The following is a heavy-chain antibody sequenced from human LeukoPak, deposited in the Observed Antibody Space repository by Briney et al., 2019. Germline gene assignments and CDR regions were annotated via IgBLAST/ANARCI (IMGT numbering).Heavy chain of an antibody. CDR3: ARVDTVMAYYVDL. Sequence: GGSLRLSCAASGFTVSTNCMTWVRQAPGKGLEWVSTIYSGGTTYYADSVMGRFTISRHNSRNTLYLQMNSLRAEDTAVYYCARVDTVMAYYVDLWGQGTLVTVSS. CDR1: GFTVSTNC. V-gene: IGHV3-53*04. CDR2: IYSGGTT. D-gene: IGHD5-18*01. J-gene: IGHJ5*02.